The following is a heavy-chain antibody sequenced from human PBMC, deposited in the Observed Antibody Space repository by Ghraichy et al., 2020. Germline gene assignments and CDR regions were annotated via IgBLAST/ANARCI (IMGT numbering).Heavy chain of an antibody. J-gene: IGHJ4*02. CDR3: ARTNCGGDCYTTIDY. V-gene: IGHV3-11*01. D-gene: IGHD2-21*02. CDR1: GFTFSDYY. CDR2: ISSSGSTI. Sequence: GESLNISCAASGFTFSDYYMSWIRQAPGKGLEWVSYISSSGSTIYYADSVKGRFTISRDNAKNSLYLQMNSLRAEDTAVYYCARTNCGGDCYTTIDYWGQGTLVTVSS.